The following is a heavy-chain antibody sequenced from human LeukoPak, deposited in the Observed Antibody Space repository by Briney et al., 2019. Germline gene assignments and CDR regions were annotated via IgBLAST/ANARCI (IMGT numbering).Heavy chain of an antibody. D-gene: IGHD2-2*01. CDR3: AREYCSSTSCYYWIDY. CDR1: GYTFTSYY. CDR2: INPSGGST. J-gene: IGHJ4*02. V-gene: IGHV1-46*01. Sequence: ASVKVSCKASGYTFTSYYMHWVRQAPGQGLEWMGIINPSGGSTSYAQKFQGRVTMTRDMSTSTVYMELSSLRSEDTAVYYCAREYCSSTSCYYWIDYWGQGTLVTVSS.